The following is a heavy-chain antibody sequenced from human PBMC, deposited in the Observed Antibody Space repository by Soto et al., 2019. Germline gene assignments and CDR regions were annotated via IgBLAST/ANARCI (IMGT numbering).Heavy chain of an antibody. D-gene: IGHD1-26*01. Sequence: GGSLRLSCAASGFTFSSYGMHWVRQAPGKGLEWVAVISYDGSNKYYADSVKGRFTISRDNSKNTLYLQMNSLRAEDTAVYYCARLFPHSGSYLDYWGQGTLVTVSS. CDR1: GFTFSSYG. CDR2: ISYDGSNK. J-gene: IGHJ4*02. V-gene: IGHV3-30*03. CDR3: ARLFPHSGSYLDY.